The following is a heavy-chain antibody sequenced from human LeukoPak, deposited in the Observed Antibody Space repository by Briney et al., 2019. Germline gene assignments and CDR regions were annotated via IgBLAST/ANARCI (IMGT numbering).Heavy chain of an antibody. J-gene: IGHJ4*02. CDR1: GYTFTNYG. Sequence: GASVKVSCKASGYTFTNYGISWVRQAPGQGLEWMGWINPNSGGTNYAQKFQGRVTMTRDTSISTAYMELSRLRSDDTAVYYCARGSLVTMVRGVRGLDYWGQGTLVTVSS. CDR2: INPNSGGT. D-gene: IGHD3-10*01. CDR3: ARGSLVTMVRGVRGLDY. V-gene: IGHV1-2*02.